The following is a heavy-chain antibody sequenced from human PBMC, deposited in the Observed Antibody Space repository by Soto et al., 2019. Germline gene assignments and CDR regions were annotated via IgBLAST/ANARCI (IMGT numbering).Heavy chain of an antibody. Sequence: PSETLSLTCTVSGGSISSYYWSWIRQPPGKGLEWIGYIYYSGSTNYNPSLKSRVTISLDTSKNQFSLKLSSVTAVDTAVYYCARAGDWVISSKYYFDYWGQGTLVTVSS. V-gene: IGHV4-59*01. D-gene: IGHD7-27*01. CDR2: IYYSGST. CDR3: ARAGDWVISSKYYFDY. CDR1: GGSISSYY. J-gene: IGHJ4*02.